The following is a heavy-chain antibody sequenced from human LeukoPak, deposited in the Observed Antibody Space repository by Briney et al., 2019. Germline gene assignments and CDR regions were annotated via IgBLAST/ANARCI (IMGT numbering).Heavy chain of an antibody. Sequence: ASVKVSCKASGYTFTGYYMHWVRQAPGQGLEWMGWINPNSGGTNYAQKLQGRVTMTTDTSTSTAYMELRSLRSDDTAVYYCARDQRYCSGGSCYPDWFDPWGQGTLVTVSS. V-gene: IGHV1-2*02. J-gene: IGHJ5*02. CDR2: INPNSGGT. CDR3: ARDQRYCSGGSCYPDWFDP. D-gene: IGHD2-15*01. CDR1: GYTFTGYY.